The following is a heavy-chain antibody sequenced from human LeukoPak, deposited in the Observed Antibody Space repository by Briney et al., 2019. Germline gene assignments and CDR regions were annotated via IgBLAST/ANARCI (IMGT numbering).Heavy chain of an antibody. Sequence: SVKVSCKASGGTFSSYAISWVRQAPGQGLEWMGGIIPIFGTANYAQKFQGRVTITADKSTSTAYMELSSLRSEDTAVYYCATLPMVRGVIGQYNWFDPWGQGTLVTVSS. J-gene: IGHJ5*02. V-gene: IGHV1-69*06. CDR2: IIPIFGTA. CDR3: ATLPMVRGVIGQYNWFDP. CDR1: GGTFSSYA. D-gene: IGHD3-10*01.